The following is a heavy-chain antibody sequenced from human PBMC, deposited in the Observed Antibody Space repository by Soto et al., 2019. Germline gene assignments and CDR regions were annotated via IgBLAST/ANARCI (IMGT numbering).Heavy chain of an antibody. Sequence: GESLKISCTGSGYSFTTYWIGWVRPTPGKGLEWMGIIYPGDSHTRYSPSFQGQVTISADKSTSTAYLQWSSLKASETVMYYCARRKYCSAGSCYGRLPADYWGQGTLVTVSS. D-gene: IGHD2-15*01. CDR1: GYSFTTYW. V-gene: IGHV5-51*01. CDR2: IYPGDSHT. CDR3: ARRKYCSAGSCYGRLPADY. J-gene: IGHJ4*02.